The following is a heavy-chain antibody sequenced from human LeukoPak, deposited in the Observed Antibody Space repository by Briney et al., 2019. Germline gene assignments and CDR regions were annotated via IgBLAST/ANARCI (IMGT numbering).Heavy chain of an antibody. Sequence: ASVKVSCKASGGTFTSYAMNWVRQAPGQGLEWMGWINTNTGNPTYAQGFPGRFVFSLDTSFSTAYLQMSSLKAEDTAAYYCARYGDYGGDAFDIWGQGTMVTVSS. V-gene: IGHV7-4-1*02. J-gene: IGHJ3*02. CDR1: GGTFTSYA. CDR3: ARYGDYGGDAFDI. D-gene: IGHD4-17*01. CDR2: INTNTGNP.